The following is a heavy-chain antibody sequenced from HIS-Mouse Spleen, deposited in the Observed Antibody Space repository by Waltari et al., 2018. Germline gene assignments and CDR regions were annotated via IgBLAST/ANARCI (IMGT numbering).Heavy chain of an antibody. V-gene: IGHV4-39*07. J-gene: IGHJ2*01. CDR3: AREIPYSSSWYDWYFDL. D-gene: IGHD6-13*01. Sequence: QLQLQESGPGLVKPSETLSLTCTVSGGSISSSSYYWGWIRQPPGKGLEWIGSTYYSGGTSYNPSLKSRVTISVDPSKNQFSLKLSSVTAADTAVYYCAREIPYSSSWYDWYFDLWGRGTLVTVSS. CDR2: TYYSGGT. CDR1: GGSISSSSYY.